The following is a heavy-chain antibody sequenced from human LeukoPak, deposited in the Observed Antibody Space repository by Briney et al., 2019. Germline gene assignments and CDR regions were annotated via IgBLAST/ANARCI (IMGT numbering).Heavy chain of an antibody. Sequence: ASVKVSCKASGYTFTSYGISWVRQAPGQGLEWMGWISGFNGNTKYAEKFQGRVTMTTDTFTSTAYMELRSLRSDDTAMYYCARERSVSPNNHASGNHPEGWFDPWGQGTLVTVSS. CDR2: ISGFNGNT. CDR1: GYTFTSYG. V-gene: IGHV1-18*01. D-gene: IGHD3-10*01. CDR3: ARERSVSPNNHASGNHPEGWFDP. J-gene: IGHJ5*02.